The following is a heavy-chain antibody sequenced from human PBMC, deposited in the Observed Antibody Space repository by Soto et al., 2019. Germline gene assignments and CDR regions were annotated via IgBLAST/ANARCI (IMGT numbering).Heavy chain of an antibody. CDR1: GVSISSGNW. J-gene: IGHJ4*02. CDR3: ARLVYDSRLDYLYFDH. D-gene: IGHD3-22*01. CDR2: VYNDGSA. Sequence: SETLSLTCDVSGVSISSGNWWSWVRQPPGKGLEWIAEVYNDGSANYHPSLESRATISVDRSKNQFSLRLSSVTAADTGKYYCARLVYDSRLDYLYFDHWGQGTLVTVSS. V-gene: IGHV4-4*02.